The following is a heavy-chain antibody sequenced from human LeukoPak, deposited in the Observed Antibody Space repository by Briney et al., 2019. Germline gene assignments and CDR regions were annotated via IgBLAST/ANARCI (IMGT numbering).Heavy chain of an antibody. CDR3: AVGYSYGYLTAFDI. Sequence: ASVKVSCKASGYTFTRYYMHWARQAPGQGLEWMGWINPNSGGTNYAQKFQGRVTMTRDTSISTAYMELSRLRSDDTAVYYCAVGYSYGYLTAFDIWGQGTMVTVSS. V-gene: IGHV1-2*02. CDR1: GYTFTRYY. J-gene: IGHJ3*02. D-gene: IGHD5-18*01. CDR2: INPNSGGT.